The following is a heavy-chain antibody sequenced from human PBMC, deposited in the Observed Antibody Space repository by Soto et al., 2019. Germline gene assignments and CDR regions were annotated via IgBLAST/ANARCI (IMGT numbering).Heavy chain of an antibody. CDR1: GFSFSSYD. V-gene: IGHV3-23*01. D-gene: IGHD1-26*01. J-gene: IGHJ4*02. CDR2: LSVTGGGP. Sequence: EVRLLESGGGLVQPGGSLRLSCAASGFSFSSYDMTWVRQAPGQGLEWVSSLSVTGGGPYYADSVRGRFTMSRDNSKNTLALEMSGLRADDSAVYYCAKWRETTTSAIFCFDNWGQGTLVTVSS. CDR3: AKWRETTTSAIFCFDN.